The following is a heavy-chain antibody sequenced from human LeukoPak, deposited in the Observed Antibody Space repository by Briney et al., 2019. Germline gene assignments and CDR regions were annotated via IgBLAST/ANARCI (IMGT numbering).Heavy chain of an antibody. D-gene: IGHD3-9*01. CDR2: IRSKAYGGTT. CDR1: GFTFGDYA. V-gene: IGHV3-49*04. J-gene: IGHJ4*02. Sequence: PGGSLRLSCTASGFTFGDYAMSWVRQAPGEGLEWVGFIRSKAYGGTTEYAASVKGRFTISRDDSKSIAYLQMNSLKTEDTVVYYCTREFYYADKGLLRYFELAFDYWGQGTLVTVSS. CDR3: TREFYYADKGLLRYFELAFDY.